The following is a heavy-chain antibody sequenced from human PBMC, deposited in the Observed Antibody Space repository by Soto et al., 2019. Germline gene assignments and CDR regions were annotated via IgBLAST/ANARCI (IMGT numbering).Heavy chain of an antibody. CDR2: INQDGSER. CDR1: GFTFSNYW. J-gene: IGHJ6*02. V-gene: IGHV3-7*01. CDR3: ARGDIVVVVAAGGMDV. D-gene: IGHD2-15*01. Sequence: GGSLRLSCVASGFTFSNYWMTRVRQAPGKGLEWVANINQDGSERTHVDSVKGRFTVSRDNAKNSLYLEMNRLRAEDTAVYYCARGDIVVVVAAGGMDVWGQGTTVTVSS.